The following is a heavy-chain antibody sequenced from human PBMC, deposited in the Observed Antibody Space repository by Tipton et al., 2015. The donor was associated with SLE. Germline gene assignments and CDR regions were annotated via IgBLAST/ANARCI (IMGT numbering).Heavy chain of an antibody. CDR1: GYSINSDYY. Sequence: TLSLTCAVSGYSINSDYYWGWIRQPPGRGLEWIGTIYHSGSTYYNPSLKSRVTISMDTSNNQFSLRLSSVTAADTAVYYCARHLGASFDFWGQGILVTVSS. CDR3: ARHLGASFDF. CDR2: IYHSGST. V-gene: IGHV4-38-2*01. J-gene: IGHJ4*02.